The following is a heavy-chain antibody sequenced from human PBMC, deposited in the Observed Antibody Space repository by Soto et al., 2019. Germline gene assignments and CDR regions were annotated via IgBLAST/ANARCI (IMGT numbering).Heavy chain of an antibody. CDR2: INSDGSST. D-gene: IGHD2-15*01. J-gene: IGHJ4*02. CDR3: ARDEGCSGGSCYSFDY. V-gene: IGHV3-74*01. Sequence: GGSLRLSCGASGFTFSSYWMHWVRQAPGKGLVWVSRINSDGSSTSYADSVKGRFTISRDNAKNTLYLQMNSLRAEDTAVYYCARDEGCSGGSCYSFDYWGQGTLVTVSS. CDR1: GFTFSSYW.